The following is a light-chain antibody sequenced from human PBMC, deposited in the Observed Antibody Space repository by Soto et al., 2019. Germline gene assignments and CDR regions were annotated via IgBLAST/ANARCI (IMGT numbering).Light chain of an antibody. J-gene: IGLJ1*01. CDR1: SSDVGGNNR. CDR3: TLYTRSTTIV. V-gene: IGLV2-18*01. Sequence: QSALTQPPSVSGSPGQSVTISCTGTSSDVGGNNRVSWYQQPPGAAPKLMIYEVSNRPSGVPDRFSGSKSGNTASLTISGLQAEDEADYYCTLYTRSTTIVFGTGTKVTVL. CDR2: EVS.